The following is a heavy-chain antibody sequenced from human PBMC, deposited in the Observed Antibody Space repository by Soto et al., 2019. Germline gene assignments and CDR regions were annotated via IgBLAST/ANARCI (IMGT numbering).Heavy chain of an antibody. CDR3: VRDVDGDLDY. CDR2: IKKDGSDK. Sequence: GGSLRLSCVASGFTFSNYWMDWVRQAPGKGLEWVANIKKDGSDKKYVDSVKGRFTISRDNDKNSVFIQMNSLRAEDTAVYYCVRDVDGDLDYWGQGTLVTVSS. CDR1: GFTFSNYW. V-gene: IGHV3-7*03. D-gene: IGHD3-10*01. J-gene: IGHJ4*02.